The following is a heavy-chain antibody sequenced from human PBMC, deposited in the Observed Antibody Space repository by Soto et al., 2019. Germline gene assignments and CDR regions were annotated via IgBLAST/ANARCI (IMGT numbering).Heavy chain of an antibody. J-gene: IGHJ4*02. CDR2: IIAINGKT. Sequence: EASVKVSCKASGYTFTSYGISWVRQAPGQGLEWMGWIIAINGKTNYAQKLQGRVTITADEFTSTAYMELSSLRSEDTAVYYCARDGGNYYDSSGLDYWGQGTLVTVSS. CDR1: GYTFTSYG. CDR3: ARDGGNYYDSSGLDY. D-gene: IGHD3-22*01. V-gene: IGHV1-18*01.